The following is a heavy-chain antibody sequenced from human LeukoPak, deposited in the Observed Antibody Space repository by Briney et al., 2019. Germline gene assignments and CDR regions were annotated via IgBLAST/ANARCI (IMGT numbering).Heavy chain of an antibody. CDR3: ARDGYSFGHDFDY. CDR1: GLTFSSYG. D-gene: IGHD5-18*01. V-gene: IGHV3-74*01. J-gene: IGHJ4*02. Sequence: GRSLRLSCAASGLTFSSYGMHWVRHTPGKGLVWVSRIKGDGSSTSYADSVKGRFTISRDNAKNTLYLQMNSLRAEDTAVYYCARDGYSFGHDFDYWGQGTLVTVSS. CDR2: IKGDGSST.